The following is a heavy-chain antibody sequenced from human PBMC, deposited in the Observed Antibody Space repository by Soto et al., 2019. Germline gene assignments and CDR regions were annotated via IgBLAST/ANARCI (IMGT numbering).Heavy chain of an antibody. CDR3: ARGIAGTNSNWFDP. D-gene: IGHD6-13*01. CDR2: IIPILGIA. CDR1: GGTFSSYT. Sequence: QVQLVQSGAEVKKPGSSVKVSCKASGGTFSSYTISWVRQAPGQGLEWMGRIIPILGIANYAQKFQGRVTITADKSTSTADMELSSLRSEDTAVYYCARGIAGTNSNWFDPWGQGTLVTVSS. J-gene: IGHJ5*02. V-gene: IGHV1-69*02.